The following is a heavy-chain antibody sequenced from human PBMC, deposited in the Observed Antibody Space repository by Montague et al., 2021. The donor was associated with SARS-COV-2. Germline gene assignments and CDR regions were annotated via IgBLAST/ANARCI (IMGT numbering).Heavy chain of an antibody. D-gene: IGHD1-1*01. J-gene: IGHJ4*02. CDR1: GDSVSHDF. CDR3: VRDPAPSGSGTFYDY. V-gene: IGHV4-59*02. CDR2: VYYSRSS. Sequence: SETLSLTCTVSGDSVSHDFWTWIRLPPGKGLKWIGYVYYSRSSSXNPSLRGRVSIAVDTSKNQFSLRLSTVTAADTAIYYCVRDPAPSGSGTFYDYWGQGTLVAVSS.